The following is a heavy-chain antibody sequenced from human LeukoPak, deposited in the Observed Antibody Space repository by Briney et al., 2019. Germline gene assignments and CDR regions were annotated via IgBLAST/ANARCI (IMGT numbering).Heavy chain of an antibody. Sequence: PGGSLRLSCAASEFTFSTYNMNWVRQAPGKGLEWVSSFGTRSTSIYHAGSVKGRFAISRDNAKNSLYLQMNSLRAEDTAVYYCAREASEGFDFWGQGTLVTVSS. CDR2: FGTRSTSI. V-gene: IGHV3-21*01. CDR3: AREASEGFDF. D-gene: IGHD5-12*01. CDR1: EFTFSTYN. J-gene: IGHJ4*02.